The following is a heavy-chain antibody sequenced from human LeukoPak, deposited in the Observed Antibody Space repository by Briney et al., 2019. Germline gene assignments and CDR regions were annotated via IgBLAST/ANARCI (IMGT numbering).Heavy chain of an antibody. CDR2: IKGKTDGGTT. V-gene: IGHV3-15*01. J-gene: IGHJ1*01. CDR1: GDSISSNNW. Sequence: ETLSLTCAVSGDSISSNNWWSWVRQAPGKGLEWVGRIKGKTDGGTTDYAAPVKGRFTISRDESKDTLYAQMNSLKTEDTAVYYCATEGLRAAAAIYDCWGQGTLVTVSS. D-gene: IGHD6-13*01. CDR3: ATEGLRAAAAIYDC.